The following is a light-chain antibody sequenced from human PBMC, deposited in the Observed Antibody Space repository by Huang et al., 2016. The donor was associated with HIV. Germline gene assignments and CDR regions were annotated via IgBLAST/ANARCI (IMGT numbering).Light chain of an antibody. CDR3: QVYGTSPPGP. V-gene: IGKV3-20*01. Sequence: EIVLTQSPGTLSLSPGERATLSCRASQSVSGSYLAWYQQKPGQAPRLLIYGASSRATGLPDRFSGSGSGTDFTLTITRLEPEDTALYYCQVYGTSPPGPFGPGATVHIK. J-gene: IGKJ3*01. CDR1: QSVSGSY. CDR2: GAS.